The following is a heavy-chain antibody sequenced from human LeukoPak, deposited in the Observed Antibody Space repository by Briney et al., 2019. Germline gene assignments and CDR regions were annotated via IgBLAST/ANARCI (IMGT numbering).Heavy chain of an antibody. CDR3: AKGPWWGTPNFDY. V-gene: IGHV3-30*18. CDR2: ISYDGSNK. Sequence: GRSLRLSCAASGFTFSSYGMHWVRQAPGKGLEWVAVISYDGSNKYYADSVKGRFTISRDNSKNTLYLQMNSLRAEDTAVYYCAKGPWWGTPNFDYWGQGTLVTVSS. J-gene: IGHJ4*02. D-gene: IGHD3-16*01. CDR1: GFTFSSYG.